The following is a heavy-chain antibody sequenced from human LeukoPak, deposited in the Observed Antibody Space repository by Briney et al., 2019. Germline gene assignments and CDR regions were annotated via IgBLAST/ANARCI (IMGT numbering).Heavy chain of an antibody. V-gene: IGHV3-23*01. CDR2: LSGSGITT. CDR1: GGSISSSSYY. CDR3: AKNRFLLQGSMNV. D-gene: IGHD2/OR15-2a*01. J-gene: IGHJ6*02. Sequence: PSETLSLTCTVSGGSISSSSYYWGWIRQPPGKGLEWVSTLSGSGITTYYADSVKGRFTISRDNSKNTLYLQMNSLRAEDTAVYYCAKNRFLLQGSMNVWGQGTTVTVSS.